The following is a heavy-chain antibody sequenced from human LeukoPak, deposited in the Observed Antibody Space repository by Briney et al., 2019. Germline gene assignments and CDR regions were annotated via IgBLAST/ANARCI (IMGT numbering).Heavy chain of an antibody. D-gene: IGHD5-12*01. J-gene: IGHJ4*02. CDR1: GYSFIAAYN. CDR3: ARDPRGTYDY. Sequence: ASLKVSCKASGYSFIAAYNIHWLRQAPGQGPEFMGWINPNSGDTRYAQKFQGRVTVTRDTVISTAYMELNSLTSDDTAVYYCARDPRGTYDYWGQGTLVTVSS. CDR2: INPNSGDT. V-gene: IGHV1-2*02.